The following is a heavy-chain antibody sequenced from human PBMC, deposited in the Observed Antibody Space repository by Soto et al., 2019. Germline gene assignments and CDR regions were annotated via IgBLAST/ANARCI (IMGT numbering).Heavy chain of an antibody. J-gene: IGHJ4*02. Sequence: SETLSLTCTVSGGSISSSSYYWGWIRQPPGKGLEWIGSIYYSGSTYYNPSLKSRVTISVDTSKNQFSLKLSSVTAADTAGYYCANRYRGSYVVIPSAFDYWGQGTLVTVSS. D-gene: IGHD1-26*01. CDR2: IYYSGST. V-gene: IGHV4-39*01. CDR1: GGSISSSSYY. CDR3: ANRYRGSYVVIPSAFDY.